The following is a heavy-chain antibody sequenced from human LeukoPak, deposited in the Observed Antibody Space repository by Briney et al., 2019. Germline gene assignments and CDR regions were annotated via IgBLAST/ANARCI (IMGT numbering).Heavy chain of an antibody. Sequence: SETLSLTCTVSGGSISSGNYYYSWLRQPAGTGLEWLGRIYTSGTTNYNPSLKSRVTISVDTSKNQFSLKLSSVTAADTAVYYCATVPWRHYYDSSGYFPFDYWGQGTLVTVSS. J-gene: IGHJ4*02. CDR2: IYTSGTT. D-gene: IGHD3-22*01. CDR3: ATVPWRHYYDSSGYFPFDY. CDR1: GGSISSGNYY. V-gene: IGHV4-61*02.